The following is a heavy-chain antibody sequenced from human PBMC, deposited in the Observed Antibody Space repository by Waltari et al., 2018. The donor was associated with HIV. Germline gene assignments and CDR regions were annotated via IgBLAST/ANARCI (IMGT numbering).Heavy chain of an antibody. V-gene: IGHV3-21*01. CDR3: GRCESFDYDSGGYYYAFDS. CDR1: GFTFSSYT. J-gene: IGHJ3*02. Sequence: EVQLVESGGGLVKPGGSLRLSCAAPGFTFSSYTMNWVRQAPGKGLEGVSSISSMSDYIYYADSVKGRITSSRDSDRNSLYLQMNSLGGEDKGVYYCGRCESFDYDSGGYYYAFDSWGQRTMVTVSS. CDR2: ISSMSDYI. D-gene: IGHD3-22*01.